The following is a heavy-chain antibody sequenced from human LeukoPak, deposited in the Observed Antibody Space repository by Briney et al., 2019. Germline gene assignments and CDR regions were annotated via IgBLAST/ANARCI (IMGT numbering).Heavy chain of an antibody. Sequence: GGSLRLSCAASGFTFSSYAMSWVRQAPGKGLEWVSAISGSGGSTYYADSVKGRFTISRDNSKNTLYLQMNSLRAEDTAVYYCAPSSGYFEYFQHWGQGTLVTVSS. CDR1: GFTFSSYA. CDR2: ISGSGGST. CDR3: APSSGYFEYFQH. D-gene: IGHD3-22*01. V-gene: IGHV3-23*01. J-gene: IGHJ1*01.